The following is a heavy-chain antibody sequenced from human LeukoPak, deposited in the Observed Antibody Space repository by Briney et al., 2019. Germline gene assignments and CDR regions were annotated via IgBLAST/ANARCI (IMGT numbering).Heavy chain of an antibody. CDR1: GGSFSGYY. J-gene: IGHJ4*02. D-gene: IGHD3-3*01. CDR3: ARERRPTYYDFWSGYYI. V-gene: IGHV4-34*01. Sequence: ASETLSLTCAVYGGSFSGYYWSWIRQPPGKGREWIGEINHSGSTNSHPSLKSRVTISVDTSKNQFSLKLSSVTAADTAVYYCARERRPTYYDFWSGYYIWGQGTLVTVSS. CDR2: INHSGST.